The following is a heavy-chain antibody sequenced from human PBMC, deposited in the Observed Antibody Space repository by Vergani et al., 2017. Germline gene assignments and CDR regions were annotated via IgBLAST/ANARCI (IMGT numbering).Heavy chain of an antibody. CDR1: AFSLSTSGVG. J-gene: IGHJ5*02. CDR2: IYWDDDK. Sequence: QITLKESGPTLVKPTQTLTLTCTFSAFSLSTSGVGVGWIRQPPGKALEWLALIYWDDDKRYSPSLKSRLTITKDTSKNQVVLTMTNMDPVDTATYYCAHRGSSWYHYNWFDPWGQGTLVTVSS. CDR3: AHRGSSWYHYNWFDP. V-gene: IGHV2-5*02. D-gene: IGHD6-13*01.